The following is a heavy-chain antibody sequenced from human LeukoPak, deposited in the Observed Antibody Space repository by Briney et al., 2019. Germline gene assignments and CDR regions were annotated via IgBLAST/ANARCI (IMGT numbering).Heavy chain of an antibody. D-gene: IGHD2-2*01. CDR2: ISYDGSNK. CDR1: GFTFSSYG. CDR3: AKFVVVQAAWDAFDI. Sequence: GGSLRLSCAASGFTFSSYGMHWVRQAPGKGLEWVAVISYDGSNKYYADSVKGRFTISRDNSKNTLYLQMNSLRAEDTAVYYCAKFVVVQAAWDAFDIWGQGTMVTVSS. V-gene: IGHV3-30*18. J-gene: IGHJ3*02.